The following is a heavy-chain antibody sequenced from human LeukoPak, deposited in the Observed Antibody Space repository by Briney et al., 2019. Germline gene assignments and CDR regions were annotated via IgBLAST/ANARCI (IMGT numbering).Heavy chain of an antibody. CDR1: GGSISSSSYY. CDR2: INHSGST. V-gene: IGHV4-39*07. Sequence: SETLSLTCTVSGGSISSSSYYWGWVRQPPGKGLEWIGEINHSGSTNYNPSLKSRVTISVDTSKNQFSLKLSSVTAADTAVYYCARGKLCKYYDYVWGSCNYMDVWGKGTTVTVSS. D-gene: IGHD3-16*01. CDR3: ARGKLCKYYDYVWGSCNYMDV. J-gene: IGHJ6*03.